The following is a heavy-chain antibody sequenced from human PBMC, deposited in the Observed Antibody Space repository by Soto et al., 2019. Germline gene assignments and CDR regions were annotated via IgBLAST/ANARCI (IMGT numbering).Heavy chain of an antibody. J-gene: IGHJ4*02. V-gene: IGHV3-33*01. CDR2: IWYDGSNK. CDR1: GFTFSSYG. CDR3: ARERSRFGESLDY. Sequence: GGSLRLSCAASGFTFSSYGMHWVRQAPGKGLEWVAAIWYDGSNKYYADSVKGRFTISRDNSKNTLYLQMNSLRAEDTAVYYCARERSRFGESLDYWGQGTLVTVSS. D-gene: IGHD3-10*01.